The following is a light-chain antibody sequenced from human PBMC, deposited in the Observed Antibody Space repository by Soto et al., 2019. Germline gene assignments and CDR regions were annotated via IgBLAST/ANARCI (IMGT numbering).Light chain of an antibody. V-gene: IGLV3-21*04. CDR1: NIGNKR. Sequence: SYELTQPPSVSVAPEKTATITCGGNNIGNKRVHWYRQKPGQAPVLLIPYDSDRPSGIPERFSGSNSENTATLTISRVEAGDDADYYCQVWDIMTDNYVFGSGTKLTVL. CDR3: QVWDIMTDNYV. J-gene: IGLJ1*01. CDR2: YDS.